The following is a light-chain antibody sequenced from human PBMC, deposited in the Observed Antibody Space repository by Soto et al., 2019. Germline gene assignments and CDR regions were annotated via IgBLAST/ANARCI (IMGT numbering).Light chain of an antibody. CDR3: SSYTSSSVVV. CDR1: SSDVGGYNY. V-gene: IGLV2-14*01. J-gene: IGLJ2*01. Sequence: QSALTQPASVSGSPGQSITISCTGTSSDVGGYNYVSWYQQHPGKAPKLMIYEVSNRPSGVSNRFSGSKSGNTASLTISGLQAEDEADYYCSSYTSSSVVVFGAGTKVTVL. CDR2: EVS.